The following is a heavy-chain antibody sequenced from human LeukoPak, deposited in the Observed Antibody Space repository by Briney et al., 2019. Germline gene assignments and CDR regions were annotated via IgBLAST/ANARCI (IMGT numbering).Heavy chain of an antibody. D-gene: IGHD6-6*01. CDR1: GGSLSGYY. CDR2: INHSGST. Sequence: PSETLSLTCAVSGGSLSGYYWSWIRQPPGKGLEWIGEINHSGSTNYNPSLKSRVTISVDTSKNQFSLKLSSVTAAVTAVYYCAAGQVEYSSSSGLRRWFDPWGQGTLVTVSS. CDR3: AAGQVEYSSSSGLRRWFDP. V-gene: IGHV4-34*01. J-gene: IGHJ5*02.